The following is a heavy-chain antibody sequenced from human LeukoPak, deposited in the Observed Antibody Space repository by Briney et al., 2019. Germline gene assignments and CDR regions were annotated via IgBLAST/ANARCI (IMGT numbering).Heavy chain of an antibody. CDR2: IYYSGSP. D-gene: IGHD3-9*01. Sequence: SETLSLTCTVSGGSISGYYWSWIRQPPGKGLEWIGYIYYSGSPNYNPSLKSQVTISVDTSKHQCSLKLSSVTAADTAVYYCARSLRYFDWSDAFDIWGQGTMVTVSS. J-gene: IGHJ3*02. CDR1: GGSISGYY. CDR3: ARSLRYFDWSDAFDI. V-gene: IGHV4-59*01.